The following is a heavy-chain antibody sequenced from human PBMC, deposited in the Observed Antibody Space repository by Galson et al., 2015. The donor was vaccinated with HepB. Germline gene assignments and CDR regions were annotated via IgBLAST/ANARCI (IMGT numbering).Heavy chain of an antibody. CDR3: ARDFADSSSWYYYFDY. CDR2: TYYRSKWYN. Sequence: CAISGDSVSSNSAAWNWIRQSPSRGLEWLGRTYYRSKWYNDYAVSVKSRITINPDTSKNQFSLQLNSVTPEDTAVYYCARDFADSSSWYYYFDYWGQGTLVTVSS. D-gene: IGHD6-13*01. CDR1: GDSVSSNSAA. J-gene: IGHJ4*02. V-gene: IGHV6-1*01.